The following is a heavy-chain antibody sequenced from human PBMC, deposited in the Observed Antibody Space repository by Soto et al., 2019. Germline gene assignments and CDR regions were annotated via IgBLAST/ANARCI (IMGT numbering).Heavy chain of an antibody. CDR3: ARVGSGSYATWFDP. V-gene: IGHV4-4*02. CDR2: IYHSGST. CDR1: GGSISSSNW. J-gene: IGHJ5*02. Sequence: QVQLQESGPGLVKPSGTLSITCAVSGGSISSSNWWSWVRQPPGKGLEWIGEIYHSGSTNYNPSLKSRVTISVDKSKNQFSLKLSSVTAADSAVYYCARVGSGSYATWFDPWGQVTLFTVSS. D-gene: IGHD1-26*01.